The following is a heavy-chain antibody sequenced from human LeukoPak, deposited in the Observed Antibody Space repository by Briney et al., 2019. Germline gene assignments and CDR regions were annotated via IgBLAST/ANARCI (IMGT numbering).Heavy chain of an antibody. CDR3: ARGGDYYGSGSYYNPEYFQH. J-gene: IGHJ1*01. D-gene: IGHD3-10*01. CDR2: IIPILGIA. CDR1: GGTFSSYA. Sequence: SVKVSCKASGGTFSSYAISWVRQAPGQGLEWMGRIIPILGIANYAQKFQGRVTITADKSTSTAYMELSSLRSEDTAVYYCARGGDYYGSGSYYNPEYFQHWGQGTLVTVSS. V-gene: IGHV1-69*04.